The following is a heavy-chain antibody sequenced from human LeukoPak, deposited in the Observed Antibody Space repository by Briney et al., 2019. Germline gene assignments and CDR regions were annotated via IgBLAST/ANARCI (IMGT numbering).Heavy chain of an antibody. CDR3: AKETASDFGGAVDY. CDR2: ISGSGGST. J-gene: IGHJ4*02. D-gene: IGHD3-10*01. V-gene: IGHV3-23*01. CDR1: GFTFNNYA. Sequence: GGSLRLSCAASGFTFNNYAMSWVRQAPGKGLEWVSGISGSGGSTYYADSVKGRFTISRDNSKNTLYLQINSLRAEDTAVYYCAKETASDFGGAVDYWGQGTLVTVSS.